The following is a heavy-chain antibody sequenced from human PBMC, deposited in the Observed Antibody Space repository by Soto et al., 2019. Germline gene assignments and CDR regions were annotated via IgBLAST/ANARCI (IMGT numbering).Heavy chain of an antibody. CDR1: GFTVSSNY. D-gene: IGHD3-10*01. J-gene: IGHJ5*02. CDR3: ARETYGSGSYGLRWFDP. V-gene: IGHV3-53*04. Sequence: GGSLRLSCAASGFTVSSNYMSWVRQAPGKGLEWVSVIYSGGSTYYADSVKGRFTISRHNSKNTLYLQMNSLRAEDTAVYYCARETYGSGSYGLRWFDPWGQGTLVTVSS. CDR2: IYSGGST.